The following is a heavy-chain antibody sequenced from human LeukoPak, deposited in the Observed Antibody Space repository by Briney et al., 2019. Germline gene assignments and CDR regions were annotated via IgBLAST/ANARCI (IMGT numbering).Heavy chain of an antibody. Sequence: TGGSLRLSCAASGFTLSSNAMSWVRQAPGKGLEWVSAISDSGNTYHADSVKGRFTISRDSSKNTLFLQMNRLRPEDAAVYYCAKAPVTTCRGAYCYPFDYWGQGTLVTVSS. J-gene: IGHJ4*02. CDR3: AKAPVTTCRGAYCYPFDY. CDR1: GFTLSSNA. D-gene: IGHD2-21*01. CDR2: ISDSGNT. V-gene: IGHV3-23*01.